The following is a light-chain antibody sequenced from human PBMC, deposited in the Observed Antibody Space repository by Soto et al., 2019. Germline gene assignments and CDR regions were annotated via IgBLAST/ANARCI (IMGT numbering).Light chain of an antibody. CDR2: EVS. J-gene: IGLJ1*01. V-gene: IGLV2-8*01. CDR1: SSDLGIYNY. Sequence: PGQSIAISCSGSSSDLGIYNYVSWYQQHPGKAPKLMISEVSRRPSGVPERFSGSKSGNTASLTVSGLQADDEAHYYCSSYAGSNNFVFGTGTKV. CDR3: SSYAGSNNFV.